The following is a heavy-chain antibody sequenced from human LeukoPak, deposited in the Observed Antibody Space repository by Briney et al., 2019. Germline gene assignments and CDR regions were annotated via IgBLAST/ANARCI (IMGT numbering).Heavy chain of an antibody. V-gene: IGHV1-8*01. Sequence: GASVKVSCKASGYTFTSYDINWVRQATGQGLEWMGWMNPNSGNTGYVQKFQGRVTMTRNTSISTAYMELSSLRSEDTAVYYCARKNYDYVWGSYRQGYFDYWGQGTLVTVSS. CDR1: GYTFTSYD. J-gene: IGHJ4*02. CDR2: MNPNSGNT. D-gene: IGHD3-16*02. CDR3: ARKNYDYVWGSYRQGYFDY.